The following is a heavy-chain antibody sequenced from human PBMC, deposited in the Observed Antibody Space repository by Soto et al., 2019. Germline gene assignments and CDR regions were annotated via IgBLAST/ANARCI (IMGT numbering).Heavy chain of an antibody. J-gene: IGHJ3*02. CDR3: ERHGITGTSYGVFDM. CDR2: IKYSGTT. D-gene: IGHD3-16*01. V-gene: IGHV4-39*01. CDR1: GGSISSSRCH. Sequence: PSETLSLTCTVSGGSISSSRCHWGWIRQPPGKGLEWIASIKYSGTTFYNPSLKSRVTLSVDTSKTQLALKLSSVTAAEAAVYKCERHGITGTSYGVFDMGAKGTVVPFS.